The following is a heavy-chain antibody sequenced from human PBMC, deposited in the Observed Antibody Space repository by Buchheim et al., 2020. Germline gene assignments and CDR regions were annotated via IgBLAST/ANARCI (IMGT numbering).Heavy chain of an antibody. D-gene: IGHD3-10*01. CDR3: ARELGSTYYFDY. J-gene: IGHJ4*02. Sequence: QVQLVQSGAEVKKPGASVRISCKASGYTFTRFYIHWFRQAPGQGLEWMGIINPGGEPITYALKFQGRVTMTRDTSTNTVLMELSSLRSEDTAMYYCARELGSTYYFDYWGQGTL. CDR2: INPGGEPI. V-gene: IGHV1-46*03. CDR1: GYTFTRFY.